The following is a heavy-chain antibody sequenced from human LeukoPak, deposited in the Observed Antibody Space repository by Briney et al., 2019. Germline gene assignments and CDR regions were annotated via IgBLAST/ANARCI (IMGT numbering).Heavy chain of an antibody. D-gene: IGHD5-18*01. CDR2: ITSSSTYM. CDR3: ARDLIPVDTAWWFDP. J-gene: IGHJ5*02. V-gene: IGHV3-21*01. Sequence: PGGSLRLSCAASGFSFSSYAMNWVRQAPGKGLEWVSSITSSSTYMYYADSVRGRFTISRDDAKNSLYLQMNSLRAEDTAVYYCARDLIPVDTAWWFDPWGQGTLVTVSS. CDR1: GFSFSSYA.